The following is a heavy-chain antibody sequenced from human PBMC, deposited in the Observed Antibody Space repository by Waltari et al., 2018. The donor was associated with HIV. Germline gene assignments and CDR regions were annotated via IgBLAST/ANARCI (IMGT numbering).Heavy chain of an antibody. J-gene: IGHJ4*02. D-gene: IGHD2-21*02. CDR2: IKLDGSET. Sequence: EVRLVESGGGLVQPGESLRLSCEGFGFNFATYWMTWVRQAPGRDLEWVANIKLDGSETHSIYAVRGRFSISRDNGKNSVYLQMNSLTVDDTGIYYCARDSNGGDVWGQGTLVTVSS. CDR3: ARDSNGGDV. CDR1: GFNFATYW. V-gene: IGHV3-7*03.